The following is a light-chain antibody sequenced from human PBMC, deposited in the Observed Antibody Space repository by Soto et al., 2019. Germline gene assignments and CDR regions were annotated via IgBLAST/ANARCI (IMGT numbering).Light chain of an antibody. CDR1: SSDVVGYYH. CDR3: SSYAGSTTYV. J-gene: IGLJ1*01. CDR2: EVS. V-gene: IGLV2-14*01. Sequence: QSALTQPASVSGSPGQSITISCTGTSSDVVGYYHVSWYQQHPGKAPKVMIYEVSNRPSGVSNRFSGSKSGNTASLTISGLQAEDEADYYCSSYAGSTTYVFGTGTKLTVL.